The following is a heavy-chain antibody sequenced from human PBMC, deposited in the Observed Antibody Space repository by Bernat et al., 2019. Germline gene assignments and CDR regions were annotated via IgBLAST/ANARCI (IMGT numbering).Heavy chain of an antibody. D-gene: IGHD1-26*01. J-gene: IGHJ4*02. CDR3: ARGRTSGSYEDY. V-gene: IGHV3-21*01. CDR2: ISSSSSYI. CDR1: GFTFSSYS. Sequence: EVQLVESGGGLVKPGGSLRLSCAASGFTFSSYSMNWVRQAPGKGLEWVSSISSSSSYIYYADSVKGRFTISRDNAKNSLYLQMNSLRAEDTAVYYCARGRTSGSYEDYWAQGTLVTVSS.